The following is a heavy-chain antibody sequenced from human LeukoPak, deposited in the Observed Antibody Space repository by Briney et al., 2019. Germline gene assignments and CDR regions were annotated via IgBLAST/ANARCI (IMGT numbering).Heavy chain of an antibody. Sequence: GESLKISCKGSGYSFTNYWIGWVRQMPGKGLEWMGIIYPGDSDTTYGPSFQGQVTISADKSISTAYLQWSSLKASDTAIYYCARRYCSGGSCYRNWFDPWGQGTLVTVS. J-gene: IGHJ5*02. V-gene: IGHV5-51*01. D-gene: IGHD2-15*01. CDR1: GYSFTNYW. CDR3: ARRYCSGGSCYRNWFDP. CDR2: IYPGDSDT.